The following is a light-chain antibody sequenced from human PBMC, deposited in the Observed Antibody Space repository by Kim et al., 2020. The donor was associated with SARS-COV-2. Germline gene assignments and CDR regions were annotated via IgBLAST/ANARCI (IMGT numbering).Light chain of an antibody. Sequence: ASIGDRVTITCRASQRINTYLNWYQQKPGKAPKLLIYAASSLQSGVPSRFSGSGSGTDFTLTISSLQPEDFATYYCQQSYSSLLTFGGGTKVEIK. V-gene: IGKV1-39*01. CDR1: QRINTY. J-gene: IGKJ4*01. CDR3: QQSYSSLLT. CDR2: AAS.